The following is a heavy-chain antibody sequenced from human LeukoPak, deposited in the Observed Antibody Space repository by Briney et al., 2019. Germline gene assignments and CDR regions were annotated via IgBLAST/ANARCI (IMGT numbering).Heavy chain of an antibody. Sequence: GRSLRLSCAASGFTFSSYAMHWVRQAPGKGLEWVAVMSYDGSNKYYADSVKGRFTISRDNSKNTLYLQMNSLRAEDTAVYYCWVCYDSSGYPHNFDYWGQGTLVTVSS. V-gene: IGHV3-30-3*01. CDR3: WVCYDSSGYPHNFDY. CDR1: GFTFSSYA. J-gene: IGHJ4*02. CDR2: MSYDGSNK. D-gene: IGHD3-22*01.